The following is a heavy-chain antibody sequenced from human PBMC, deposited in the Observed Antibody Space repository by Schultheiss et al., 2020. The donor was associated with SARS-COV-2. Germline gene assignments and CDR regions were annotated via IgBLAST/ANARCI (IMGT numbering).Heavy chain of an antibody. V-gene: IGHV3-73*01. CDR2: IRTKTNTYAT. CDR1: GLSFSDSA. D-gene: IGHD6-25*01. CDR3: TRAAALTRSGVGDAFDI. J-gene: IGHJ3*02. Sequence: GGSLRLSCAASGLSFSDSALHWVRQASGKGLEWVGLIRTKTNTYATTYAASVKGRFSIFRDDSKNMAFLQLNSLKIEDTAMYYCTRAAALTRSGVGDAFDIWGQGAMVTVSS.